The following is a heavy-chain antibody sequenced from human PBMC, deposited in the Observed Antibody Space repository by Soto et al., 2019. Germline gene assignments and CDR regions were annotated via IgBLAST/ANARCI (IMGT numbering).Heavy chain of an antibody. V-gene: IGHV3-64*01. CDR1: GFTLSGYA. CDR3: ARRARPDFYYMDV. Sequence: GGSLRLSCAASGFTLSGYAMDWVRQATGKGLEYGSGISSNGVGTYYANSVQGRFTISRDNSKNTVYLQMGSLRPEDMAVYYCARRARPDFYYMDVWGKGTTVTVSS. J-gene: IGHJ6*03. CDR2: ISSNGVGT. D-gene: IGHD6-6*01.